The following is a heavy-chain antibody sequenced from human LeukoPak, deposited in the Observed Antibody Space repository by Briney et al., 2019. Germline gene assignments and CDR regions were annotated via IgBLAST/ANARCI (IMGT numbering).Heavy chain of an antibody. Sequence: PSETLSLTCTVSGGSISSYYWSWIRQPPGKGLEWIGYIYDSGSTNYNPSLKSRVTISVDTSKNHFSLRLSSVTAADTAVYYGARSLGAYSYGFFDYWGQGTLVTVSS. V-gene: IGHV4-59*01. CDR3: ARSLGAYSYGFFDY. CDR2: IYDSGST. J-gene: IGHJ4*02. CDR1: GGSISSYY. D-gene: IGHD5-18*01.